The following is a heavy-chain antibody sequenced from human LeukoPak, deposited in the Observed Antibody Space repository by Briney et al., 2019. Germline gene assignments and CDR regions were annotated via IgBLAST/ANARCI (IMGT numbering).Heavy chain of an antibody. D-gene: IGHD6-6*01. Sequence: SETLSLTCAVSGYSISSGYYWGWIRQPPGKGLEWIGGIYHSGSTYYNPSLKSRVTISVDTSKNQFSLKLSSVTAADTAVYCCARQPYSSSSGYFDYWGQGTLVTVSS. V-gene: IGHV4-38-2*01. CDR2: IYHSGST. J-gene: IGHJ4*02. CDR1: GYSISSGYY. CDR3: ARQPYSSSSGYFDY.